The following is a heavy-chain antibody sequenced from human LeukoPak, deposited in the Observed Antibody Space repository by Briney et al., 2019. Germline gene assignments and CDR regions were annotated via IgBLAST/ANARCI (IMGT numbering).Heavy chain of an antibody. J-gene: IGHJ3*02. CDR3: ATADRGAFDI. CDR2: ITRSSSTI. CDR1: GFTFSSHW. V-gene: IGHV3-48*01. Sequence: GGSLRLSCAASGFTFSSHWMTWVRQAPGKGLEWVSYITRSSSTIYYADSVKGRFTISRDNAKNSLYLQMNSLRVDDTAVYYCATADRGAFDIWGQGTMVIVSS.